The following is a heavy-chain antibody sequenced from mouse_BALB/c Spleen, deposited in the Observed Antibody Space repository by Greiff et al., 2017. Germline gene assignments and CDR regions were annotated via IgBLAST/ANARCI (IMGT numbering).Heavy chain of an antibody. CDR2: IYPSDSYT. V-gene: IGHV1-69*02. J-gene: IGHJ4*01. CDR3: TRCSYAMDY. CDR1: GYTFTSYW. Sequence: QVQLKESGAELVRPGASVKLSCKASGYTFTSYWINWVKQRPGQGLEWIGNIYPSDSYTNYNQKFKDKATLTVDKSSSTAYMQLSSPTSEDSAVYYCTRCSYAMDYWGQGTSVTVSS.